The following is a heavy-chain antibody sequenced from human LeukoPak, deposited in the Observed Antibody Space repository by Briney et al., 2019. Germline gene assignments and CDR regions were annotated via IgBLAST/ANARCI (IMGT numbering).Heavy chain of an antibody. CDR1: GGTFSSYA. Sequence: ASVKVSCKASGGTFSSYAISWVRQAPGQGLEWMGGIIPIFGTANYAQKFQGRVTITADESTSTAYMELSSLRSEDTAVYYCASANDYGGPYYFDYWGQGTLVTVSS. CDR3: ASANDYGGPYYFDY. D-gene: IGHD4-23*01. CDR2: IIPIFGTA. J-gene: IGHJ4*02. V-gene: IGHV1-69*13.